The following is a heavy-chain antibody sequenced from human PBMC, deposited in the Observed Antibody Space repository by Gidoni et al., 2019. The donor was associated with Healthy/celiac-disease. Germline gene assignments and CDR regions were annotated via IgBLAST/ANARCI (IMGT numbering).Heavy chain of an antibody. D-gene: IGHD3-22*01. CDR2: INPNSGGT. CDR1: GYTFTGYY. J-gene: IGHJ4*02. V-gene: IGHV1-2*06. Sequence: QVQLVQSGAEVKKPGASVKVSCKASGYTFTGYYMHWVRQAPGQGLEWMGRINPNSGGTNYAQKVQGRVTMTRDTSISTAYMELSRLRSDDTAVYYCARPYYYDSSGYSPGSFDYWGQGTLVTVSS. CDR3: ARPYYYDSSGYSPGSFDY.